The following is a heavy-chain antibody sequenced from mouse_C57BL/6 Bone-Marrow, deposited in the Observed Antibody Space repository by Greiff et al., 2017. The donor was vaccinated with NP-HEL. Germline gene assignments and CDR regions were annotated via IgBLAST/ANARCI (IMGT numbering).Heavy chain of an antibody. Sequence: QVQLKQSGAELVRPGASVTLSCKASGYTFTDYEMHWVKQTPVHGLEWIGAIDPETGGTAYNQKFKGKAILTADKSSSTAYMELRSLTSEDSAVYYCTRNPLGKGARDYWGQGTSVTVSS. CDR3: TRNPLGKGARDY. CDR2: IDPETGGT. CDR1: GYTFTDYE. J-gene: IGHJ4*01. D-gene: IGHD4-1*01. V-gene: IGHV1-15*01.